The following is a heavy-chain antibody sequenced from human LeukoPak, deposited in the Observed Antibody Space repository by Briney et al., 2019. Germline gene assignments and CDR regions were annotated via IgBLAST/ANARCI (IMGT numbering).Heavy chain of an antibody. CDR1: GGSISSSNW. CDR3: ARMAFPDIVVVPAAIAQGYGMDV. D-gene: IGHD2-2*01. V-gene: IGHV4-4*02. J-gene: IGHJ6*02. Sequence: SGTLSLTCAVSGGSISSSNWWSWVRQPPGKGLEWIGEIYHSGSTNYNPSLKSRVTISVDKSKNQFSLKLSSVTAADTAEYYCARMAFPDIVVVPAAIAQGYGMDVWGQGTTVTVSS. CDR2: IYHSGST.